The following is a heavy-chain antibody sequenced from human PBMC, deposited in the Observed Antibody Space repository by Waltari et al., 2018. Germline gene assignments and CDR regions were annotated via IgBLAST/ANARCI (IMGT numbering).Heavy chain of an antibody. CDR3: ARGGGGYYDSSGYHDY. CDR2: IYYSGST. Sequence: QLQLQESGPGLVKPSETLSLTCTVSGGSISSSSYYWGWIGQPPGKGLEWIGSIYYSGSTYYNPSLKSRVTISVDTSKNQFSLKLSSVTAADTAVYYCARGGGGYYDSSGYHDYWGQGTLVTVSS. V-gene: IGHV4-39*07. CDR1: GGSISSSSYY. J-gene: IGHJ4*02. D-gene: IGHD3-22*01.